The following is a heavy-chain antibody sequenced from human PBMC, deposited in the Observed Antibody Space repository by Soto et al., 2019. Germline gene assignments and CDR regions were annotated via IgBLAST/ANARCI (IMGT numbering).Heavy chain of an antibody. Sequence: GGSLRLSCVASRFSFSSYAMHWIRQSPGRGLEWMAVISSGGTYQSYADSVRGRFTISRDNSNNTLYAQIDNLTTADTGVFYCARERNYRFDYWSQGTLVTVSS. CDR3: ARERNYRFDY. CDR2: ISSGGTYQ. J-gene: IGHJ4*02. V-gene: IGHV3-30-3*01. D-gene: IGHD3-16*02. CDR1: RFSFSSYA.